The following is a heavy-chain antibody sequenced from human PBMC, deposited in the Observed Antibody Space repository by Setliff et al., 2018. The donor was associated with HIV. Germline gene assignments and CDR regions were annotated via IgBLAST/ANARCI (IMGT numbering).Heavy chain of an antibody. CDR3: ARVPFRSAWFSGGHDAFDI. CDR1: RYTFTRYG. V-gene: IGHV1-18*01. CDR2: ISGYNGNT. D-gene: IGHD6-19*01. J-gene: IGHJ3*02. Sequence: ASVKVSCKASRYTFTRYGISWVRQAPGQGLEGMGWISGYNGNTKYAQSFQGIVAMTTETSTSTAYMEMRSLRSDDTAVYYCARVPFRSAWFSGGHDAFDIWGQGTMFTVSS.